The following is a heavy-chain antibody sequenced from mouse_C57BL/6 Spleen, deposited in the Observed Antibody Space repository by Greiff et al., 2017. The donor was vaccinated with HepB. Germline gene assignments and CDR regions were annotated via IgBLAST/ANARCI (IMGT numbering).Heavy chain of an antibody. CDR3: TTFITTVVAADY. CDR1: GFNIKDDY. CDR2: IDPENGDT. J-gene: IGHJ2*01. D-gene: IGHD1-1*01. Sequence: EVQLQQSGAELVRPGASVKLSCTASGFNIKDDYMHWVKQRPEQGLEWIGWIDPENGDTEYASKFQGKATKTADTSSNTAYLQLSSLSSEDPAVYYCTTFITTVVAADYWGQGTTLTVSS. V-gene: IGHV14-4*01.